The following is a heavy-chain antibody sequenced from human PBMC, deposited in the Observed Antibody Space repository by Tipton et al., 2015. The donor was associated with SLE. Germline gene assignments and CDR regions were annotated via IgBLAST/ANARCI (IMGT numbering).Heavy chain of an antibody. CDR2: VFDTGYT. Sequence: TLSLTCTVSGGSFNSSRFYWAWIRQPPGKRLEWIGSVFDTGYTAYNPSLEGRMSISVDTSNNEFSLKLSSVTATDTAVFYCVGARLGSFYMDVWAKGTTVTVSS. CDR1: GGSFNSSRFY. V-gene: IGHV4-39*07. D-gene: IGHD6-6*01. CDR3: VGARLGSFYMDV. J-gene: IGHJ6*03.